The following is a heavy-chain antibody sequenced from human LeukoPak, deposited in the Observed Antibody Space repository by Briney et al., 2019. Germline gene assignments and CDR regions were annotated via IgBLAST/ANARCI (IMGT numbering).Heavy chain of an antibody. J-gene: IGHJ4*02. CDR3: ARDGRYYDILTGYYGGYYFDY. Sequence: SETLSLTCTVSGGSISSYYWSWIRQPAGKGLEWIGRIYTSGSTNYNPSLKSRVTMSVDTSKNQFSLKLSSVTAADTAVYYCARDGRYYDILTGYYGGYYFDYWGQGTLVTVSA. V-gene: IGHV4-4*07. CDR2: IYTSGST. D-gene: IGHD3-9*01. CDR1: GGSISSYY.